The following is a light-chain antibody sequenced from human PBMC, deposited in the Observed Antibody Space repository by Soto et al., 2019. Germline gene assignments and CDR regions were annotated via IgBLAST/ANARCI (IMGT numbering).Light chain of an antibody. CDR2: KAS. J-gene: IGKJ1*01. CDR3: QHYNSYSEA. CDR1: QTISSW. Sequence: DIQMTQSPSTLSGFVGDRVTITCRASQTISSWLAWYQQKPGKAPKLLIYKASTLKSGVPSRFSGSGSGTEFTLTISSLQPDDFATYYCQHYNSYSEAFGHATKVDIK. V-gene: IGKV1-5*03.